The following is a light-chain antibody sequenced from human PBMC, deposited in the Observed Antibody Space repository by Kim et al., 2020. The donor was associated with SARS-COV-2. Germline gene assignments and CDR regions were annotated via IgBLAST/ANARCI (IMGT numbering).Light chain of an antibody. V-gene: IGKV3-20*01. J-gene: IGKJ4*01. Sequence: SPGERATLSCRASQSISRSYLAWYQQQPGQAPRFLIYGASSRATGIPDRFSGSASGTDFTLTISRLEPEDFAMYYCHQYGSSPRTFGGGTKVDIK. CDR1: QSISRSY. CDR2: GAS. CDR3: HQYGSSPRT.